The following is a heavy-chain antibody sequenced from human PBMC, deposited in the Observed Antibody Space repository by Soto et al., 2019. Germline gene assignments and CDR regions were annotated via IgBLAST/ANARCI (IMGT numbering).Heavy chain of an antibody. V-gene: IGHV4-61*08. CDR3: ERAVVAYGRSGSSWGFDY. CDR1: GGSISSGDYY. J-gene: IGHJ4*02. CDR2: IYYSGST. D-gene: IGHD1-26*01. Sequence: SETLSLTCTVSGGSISSGDYYWSWIRQPPGKGLEWIGYIYYSGSTNYNPSLKSRVTISVDTSKNQFSLKLSSVTAADTAVYYCERAVVAYGRSGSSWGFDYWGQGTLVTVSS.